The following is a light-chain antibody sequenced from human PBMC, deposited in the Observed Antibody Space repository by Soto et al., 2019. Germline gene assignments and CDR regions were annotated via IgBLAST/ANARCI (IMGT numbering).Light chain of an antibody. CDR1: QTISNW. J-gene: IGKJ1*01. V-gene: IGKV1-5*03. CDR3: QQYNSPTWT. CDR2: KAS. Sequence: IQMTPSPSTLSASVVDRFTITCLASQTISNWLAWYQQKPGKAPKLLIYKASTLKSGVPSRFSGSGSGTEFTLTISSLQPDDFATYYCQQYNSPTWTFGQGTKVDIK.